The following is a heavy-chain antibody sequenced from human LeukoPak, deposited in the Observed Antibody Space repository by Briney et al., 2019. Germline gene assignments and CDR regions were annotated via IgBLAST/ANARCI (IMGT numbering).Heavy chain of an antibody. J-gene: IGHJ6*03. CDR3: ARSLRVRGVPDYMDV. D-gene: IGHD3-10*02. Sequence: GGSLRLSCAASGFTFSSYGMHWVRQAPGKGLEWVSVIHKNAITYYADTVKGRFTISRDNSKNMLYLQMNSLRAEDTAVYYCARSLRVRGVPDYMDVWGKGTTVIISS. V-gene: IGHV3-NL1*01. CDR2: IHKNAIT. CDR1: GFTFSSYG.